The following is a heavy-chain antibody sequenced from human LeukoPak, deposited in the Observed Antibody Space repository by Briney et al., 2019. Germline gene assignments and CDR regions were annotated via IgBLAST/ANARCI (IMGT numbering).Heavy chain of an antibody. Sequence: ASVKVSCKASGYTFTGYYMHWVRQAPGQGLEWMGWINPNTGGTNYAQKFQDRVTMTRDTSISTDYMELSRLRYDDTAVYYCARSPDILTGENFDYWGQGTLVTVSS. D-gene: IGHD3-9*01. CDR2: INPNTGGT. CDR3: ARSPDILTGENFDY. J-gene: IGHJ4*02. CDR1: GYTFTGYY. V-gene: IGHV1-2*02.